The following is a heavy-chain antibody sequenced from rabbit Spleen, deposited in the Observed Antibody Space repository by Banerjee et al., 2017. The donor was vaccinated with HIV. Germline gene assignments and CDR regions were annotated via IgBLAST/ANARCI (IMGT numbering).Heavy chain of an antibody. Sequence: SLEESGGDLVTPGASLTLTCTASGFSFSSSDYMCWVRQAPGKGLEWISCIAGSSSGFTYSATWAKGRFTCSKTSSTTVTLQMTRLTAADTATYFCARGSATMTMVITGYYFNLWGPGTLVTVS. J-gene: IGHJ4*01. V-gene: IGHV1S40*01. CDR1: GFSFSSSDY. D-gene: IGHD2-1*01. CDR3: ARGSATMTMVITGYYFNL. CDR2: IAGSSSGFT.